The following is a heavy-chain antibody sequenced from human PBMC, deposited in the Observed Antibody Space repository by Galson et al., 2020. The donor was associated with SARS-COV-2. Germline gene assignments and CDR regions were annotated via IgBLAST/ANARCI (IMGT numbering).Heavy chain of an antibody. CDR2: INPMLNNT. D-gene: IGHD3-9*01. V-gene: IGHV1-69*02. CDR1: GGSLSNYT. CDR3: ARIASKTGSDF. Sequence: SVKVSCKASGGSLSNYTLSWVRQAPGQGLEWMGRINPMLNNTYHAQHLQGRLTITADESTGTSDMELSSLRSEDTAIYYCARIASKTGSDFWGQGTLVTVSS. J-gene: IGHJ4*02.